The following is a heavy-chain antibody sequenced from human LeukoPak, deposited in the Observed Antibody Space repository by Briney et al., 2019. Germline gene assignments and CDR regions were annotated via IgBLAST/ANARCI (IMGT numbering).Heavy chain of an antibody. D-gene: IGHD1-14*01. CDR2: INWNGGST. V-gene: IGHV3-20*04. CDR3: ARSVSAGGYYYYYMDV. CDR1: GFTFDDYG. J-gene: IGHJ6*03. Sequence: GGSLRLSCAASGFTFDDYGMSWVRQAPGKGLEWVSGINWNGGSTGYADSVKGRFTISRDNAKNSLYLQMNSLRAEDTALHYCARSVSAGGYYYYYMDVWGKGTTVTVSS.